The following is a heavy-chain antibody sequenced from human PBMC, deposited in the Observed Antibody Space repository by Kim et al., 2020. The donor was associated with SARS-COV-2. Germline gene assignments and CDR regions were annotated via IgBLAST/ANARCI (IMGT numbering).Heavy chain of an antibody. D-gene: IGHD2-15*01. V-gene: IGHV3-7*01. CDR1: GFTFSSYW. Sequence: GGSLRLSCAASGFTFSSYWMSWVRQAPGKGLEWVANIKQDGSEKYYVDSVKGRFTISRDNAKNSLYLQMNSLRAEDTAVYYCARVGSKAEYCSGGSCYLMASVFYYDYGMDVWGQGTTVTVSS. CDR3: ARVGSKAEYCSGGSCYLMASVFYYDYGMDV. J-gene: IGHJ6*02. CDR2: IKQDGSEK.